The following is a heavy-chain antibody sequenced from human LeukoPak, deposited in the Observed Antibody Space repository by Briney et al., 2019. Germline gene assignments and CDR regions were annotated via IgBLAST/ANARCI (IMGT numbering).Heavy chain of an antibody. J-gene: IGHJ4*02. V-gene: IGHV3-74*01. Sequence: GASVRLSCTASGFTLSHYEMLWVRQAPGKGLESIGRINTDRTVTTYADPVKGRFTVSRDNSDNTMFLQMNSVRDEDTAVYYCATKQWLAPPPDSWGQGTPVTVSS. CDR3: ATKQWLAPPPDS. CDR1: GFTLSHYE. D-gene: IGHD6-19*01. CDR2: INTDRTVT.